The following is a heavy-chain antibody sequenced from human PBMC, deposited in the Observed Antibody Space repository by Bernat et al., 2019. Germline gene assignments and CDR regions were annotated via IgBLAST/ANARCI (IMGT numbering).Heavy chain of an antibody. D-gene: IGHD3-16*01. V-gene: IGHV3-15*01. CDR2: VKSKTDGGTI. CDR1: GFTFSDYY. CDR3: TTFGGI. J-gene: IGHJ4*02. Sequence: VQLVESGGGLVKPGGSLRLSCAASGFTFSDYYMSWIRQAPGKGLEWVGRVKSKTDGGTIEYAAPVKGRFTVSRDDSKNMFYLQMNSLKTEDTAVYYCTTFGGIWGQGTLVTVSS.